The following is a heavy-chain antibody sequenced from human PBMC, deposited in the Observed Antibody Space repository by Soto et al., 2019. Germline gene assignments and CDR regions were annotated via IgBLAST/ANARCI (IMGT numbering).Heavy chain of an antibody. D-gene: IGHD4-17*01. V-gene: IGHV4-39*01. J-gene: IGHJ6*03. CDR2: IYYSGST. CDR1: GGSISSSSYY. CDR3: ARQRDDYGDYNLNPYYYYYYMDV. Sequence: SETLSLTCTVSGGSISSSSYYWGWIRQPPGKGLEWIGSIYYSGSTYYNPSLKSRVTISVDTSKNQFSLKLSSVTAADTAVYYCARQRDDYGDYNLNPYYYYYYMDVWGKGTTVTVSS.